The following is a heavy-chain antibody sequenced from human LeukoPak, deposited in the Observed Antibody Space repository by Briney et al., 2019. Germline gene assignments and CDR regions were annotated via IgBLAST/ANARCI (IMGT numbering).Heavy chain of an antibody. CDR2: IYYSGST. Sequence: ASETLSLTCTVSGGSISSYYWSWIRQPPGKGLEWIGYIYYSGSTNYNPSLKSRVTISVDTSKNQFSLKLSSVTAADTAVYYCARVYGDNRWLGFYYYYMDVWGKGTTVTVSS. CDR1: GGSISSYY. CDR3: ARVYGDNRWLGFYYYYMDV. V-gene: IGHV4-59*01. D-gene: IGHD4-17*01. J-gene: IGHJ6*03.